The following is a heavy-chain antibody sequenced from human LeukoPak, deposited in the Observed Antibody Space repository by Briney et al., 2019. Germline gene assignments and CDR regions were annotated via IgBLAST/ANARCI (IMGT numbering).Heavy chain of an antibody. CDR1: GGSISSYY. Sequence: PSETLSLTCTVSGGSISSYYWRWIRQPPGKGLEWIGYIYYSGSTNYNPSLKSRVTISVDTSKNQFSLKLSSVTAADTAVYYCARGGGWKNWFDPWGQRTLVTVSS. J-gene: IGHJ5*02. D-gene: IGHD1-1*01. CDR3: ARGGGWKNWFDP. V-gene: IGHV4-59*01. CDR2: IYYSGST.